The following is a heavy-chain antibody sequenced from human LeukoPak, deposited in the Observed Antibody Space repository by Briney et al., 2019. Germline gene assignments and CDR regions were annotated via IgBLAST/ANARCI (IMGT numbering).Heavy chain of an antibody. CDR1: GFTFSSYS. Sequence: GGSLRLSCAASGFTFSSYSMNWVRQAPGKGLEWVANIKQDGSEKYYVDSVKGRFTISRDNAKNSLYLQMNSLRAEDTAVYYCARLGKPPGAFDIWGQGIMVTVSS. J-gene: IGHJ3*02. CDR2: IKQDGSEK. V-gene: IGHV3-7*01. D-gene: IGHD1-14*01. CDR3: ARLGKPPGAFDI.